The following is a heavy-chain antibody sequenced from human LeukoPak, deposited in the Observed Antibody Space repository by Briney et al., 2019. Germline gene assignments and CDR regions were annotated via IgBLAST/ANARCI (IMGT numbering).Heavy chain of an antibody. D-gene: IGHD6-19*01. V-gene: IGHV4-4*08. J-gene: IGHJ4*02. CDR3: AGGGQWLAFDY. CDR2: IHISGPT. CDR1: GGSISRYY. Sequence: ETLSLTCTVSGGSISRYYWSWIRQPPGKGLEWIGYIHISGPTNYNPTLKSRVTISVDTSKNQFSLKLSSVTAADTAVYYCAGGGQWLAFDYWGQGTLVSVPS.